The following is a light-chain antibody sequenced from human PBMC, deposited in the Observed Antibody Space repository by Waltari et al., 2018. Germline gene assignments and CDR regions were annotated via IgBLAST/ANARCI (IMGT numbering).Light chain of an antibody. Sequence: QVVVTQEPSLTVSPGGPVTLTCGPSTGAVHSGPFPYWFLQKPGQAPRTLVYDTSNKHSWTPARFSGSLLGGKAALTLSGAQPEDEAEYYCSVSYSGHVIFGGGTKLTVL. CDR3: SVSYSGHVI. CDR1: TGAVHSGPF. J-gene: IGLJ2*01. CDR2: DTS. V-gene: IGLV7-46*01.